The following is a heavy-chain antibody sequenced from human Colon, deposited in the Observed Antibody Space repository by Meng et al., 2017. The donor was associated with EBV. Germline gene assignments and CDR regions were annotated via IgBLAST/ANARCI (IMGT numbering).Heavy chain of an antibody. CDR2: ISGYNGNT. V-gene: IGHV1-18*04. CDR3: AREADGATFDY. J-gene: IGHJ4*02. CDR1: GYTYTHHG. Sequence: QVQLVQSGAEVRKPGASVKVSCKASGYTYTHHGIGWVRHVPGQGLEWMGWISGYNGNTNYAQKLQGRVTMTTDTSTSTAYMELRSLRSDDTAVYYCAREADGATFDYWGQGTLVTVSS. D-gene: IGHD1-26*01.